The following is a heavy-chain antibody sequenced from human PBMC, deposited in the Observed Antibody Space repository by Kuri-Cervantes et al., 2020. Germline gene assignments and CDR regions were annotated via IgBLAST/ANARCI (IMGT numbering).Heavy chain of an antibody. CDR2: IKQDGSEK. V-gene: IGHV3-7*01. CDR1: GFTFSSYW. Sequence: GGSLRLSCAASGFTFSSYWRSWVRQAPGKGLEWVANIKQDGSEKYYVDSVKGRFTISRDNATNSLYLQMNSLRAEDTAVYYCAKDLRYYDFWSGYYKWGDYYGMDVWGQGPTVTVSS. D-gene: IGHD3-3*01. J-gene: IGHJ6*02. CDR3: AKDLRYYDFWSGYYKWGDYYGMDV.